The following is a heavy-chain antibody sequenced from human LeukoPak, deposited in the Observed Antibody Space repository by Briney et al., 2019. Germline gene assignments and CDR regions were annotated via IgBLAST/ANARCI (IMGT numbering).Heavy chain of an antibody. CDR1: GFTFSSYA. J-gene: IGHJ4*02. D-gene: IGHD2-2*01. CDR3: TKSVMGYCSSTSCYFDY. CDR2: ISGSGAGT. V-gene: IGHV3-23*01. Sequence: QPGGSLRLSCAASGFTFSSYAMSWVRQAPGRGLEWVSIISGSGAGTYNADSVKGRFTISRDNSENTLHLQMDSLGGEDTAVYYCTKSVMGYCSSTSCYFDYWGQGTLVTVSS.